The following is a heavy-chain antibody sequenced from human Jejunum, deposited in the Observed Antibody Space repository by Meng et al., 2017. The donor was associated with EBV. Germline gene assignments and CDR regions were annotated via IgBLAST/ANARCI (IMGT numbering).Heavy chain of an antibody. CDR2: VIPIFATA. V-gene: IGHV1-69*14. CDR1: GGTFRNSA. D-gene: IGHD3-16*02. CDR3: ARSSGGVVADYFDY. J-gene: IGHJ4*02. Sequence: QGQVVLSGAEAKEAGFSVKGSCTASGGTFRNSAISWVRQAPGQGLGWVGRVIPIFATANYAQRFQGRVTITADKSTSTAYMELRSLRSEDTAVYYCARSSGGVVADYFDYWGQGTLVTVSS.